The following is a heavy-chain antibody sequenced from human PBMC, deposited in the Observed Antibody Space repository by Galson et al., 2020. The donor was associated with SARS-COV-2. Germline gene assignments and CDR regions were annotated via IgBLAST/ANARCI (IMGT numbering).Heavy chain of an antibody. CDR1: GGSFSACS. CDR3: ARGRQGVVPSPGRGLGAFYSYYCVDV. J-gene: IGHJ6*02. Sequence: SETMSLTCAVYGGSFSACSWTWVRQAPGRGLEWIGEINFGGDTKYNPSLRSRVTLSVDTSKNQLSLKIRSVSAADTALYFCARGRQGVVPSPGRGLGAFYSYYCVDVWGRGTMVIVAS. D-gene: IGHD3-16*01. V-gene: IGHV4-34*01. CDR2: INFGGDT.